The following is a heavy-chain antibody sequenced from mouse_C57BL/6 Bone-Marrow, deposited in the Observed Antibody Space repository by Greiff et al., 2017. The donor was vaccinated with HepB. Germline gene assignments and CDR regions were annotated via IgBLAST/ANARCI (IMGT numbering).Heavy chain of an antibody. V-gene: IGHV1-80*01. CDR1: GYAFRSYW. CDR3: ASTGTTWFAY. D-gene: IGHD4-1*02. Sequence: QVQLKQSGAELVKPGASVKISCKASGYAFRSYWMNWVKQRPGKGLEWIGQIYPGDGDTNYNGKFKGKAPLTADQSSSTAYMQLSSLTSEDSAVYFCASTGTTWFAYWGQGTLVTVSA. CDR2: IYPGDGDT. J-gene: IGHJ3*01.